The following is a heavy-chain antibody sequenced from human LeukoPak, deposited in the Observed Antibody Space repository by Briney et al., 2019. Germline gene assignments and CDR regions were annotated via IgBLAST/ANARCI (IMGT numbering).Heavy chain of an antibody. V-gene: IGHV4-34*01. CDR3: ARGGYSGYGIEFDY. J-gene: IGHJ4*02. D-gene: IGHD5-12*01. Sequence: SDTLSLTCAVYGGSFSGYYWSWIRQPPGKGLEWIGEINHSGSTNYNPSLKSRVTISVDTSKNQFSLKLSSVTAADTAVYYCARGGYSGYGIEFDYWGQGTLVTVSS. CDR2: INHSGST. CDR1: GGSFSGYY.